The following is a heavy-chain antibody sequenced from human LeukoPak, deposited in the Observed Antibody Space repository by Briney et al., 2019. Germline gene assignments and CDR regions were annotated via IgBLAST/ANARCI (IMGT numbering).Heavy chain of an antibody. CDR2: ISGSGGST. D-gene: IGHD3-22*01. CDR3: AKTKYYDSSGYTYFDY. J-gene: IGHJ4*02. Sequence: PGGSLRLSCAASGFTFSSYAMSWVRQAPGKGLEWVSAISGSGGSTYYADSVKGRFTISRDNARNTLYLQMNSLGAEDTAVYYCAKTKYYDSSGYTYFDYWGQGTLVTVSS. CDR1: GFTFSSYA. V-gene: IGHV3-23*01.